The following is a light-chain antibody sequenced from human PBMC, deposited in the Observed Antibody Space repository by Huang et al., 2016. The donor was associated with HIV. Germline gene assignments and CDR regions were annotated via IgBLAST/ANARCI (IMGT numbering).Light chain of an antibody. CDR2: AES. J-gene: IGKJ1*01. CDR1: QSVSSN. CDR3: QQYNNWPRT. V-gene: IGKV3-15*01. Sequence: EIVMTQSPATLSVSPGERATLSCRASQSVSSNLAWYQQKPGQAPRLLINAESTRATGIPARFSVSGSGTEFTLTISSLQSEDFAVYYCQQYNNWPRTFGQGTKVEIK.